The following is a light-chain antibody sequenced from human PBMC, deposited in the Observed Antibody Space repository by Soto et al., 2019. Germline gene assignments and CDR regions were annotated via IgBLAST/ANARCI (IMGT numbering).Light chain of an antibody. J-gene: IGLJ1*01. CDR2: EVS. V-gene: IGLV2-8*01. CDR3: SSYAGSNNFNV. CDR1: CSDVGGYNY. Sequence: QSVLTQPPSASGSPGQSVTISCTGTCSDVGGYNYVSWYQQHPGKAPKLMIYEVSTRPSGVPDRFSGSKSGNTASLTVSGLQAEDEADYYCSSYAGSNNFNVFGTGTKLTVL.